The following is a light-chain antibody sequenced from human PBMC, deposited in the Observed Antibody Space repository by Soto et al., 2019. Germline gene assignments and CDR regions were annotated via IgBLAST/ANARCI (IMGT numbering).Light chain of an antibody. CDR2: AAS. J-gene: IGKJ1*01. V-gene: IGKV1-39*01. Sequence: DIQMTQSPSSLTASVGDRVTITCRASQSISSYLNWYQQKPGKAPRLLIYAASTLQSGVPSRISGSGSGTDFPLTISSLQPEDFAAYYCQQSYNTPWTFGQGTKVEI. CDR1: QSISSY. CDR3: QQSYNTPWT.